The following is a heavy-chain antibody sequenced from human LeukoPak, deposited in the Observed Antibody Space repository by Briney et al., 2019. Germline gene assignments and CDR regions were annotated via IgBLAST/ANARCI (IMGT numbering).Heavy chain of an antibody. CDR2: ISGSGGST. CDR3: ARELLWFGEAIL. D-gene: IGHD3-10*01. CDR1: GFTFSSYA. Sequence: PGGSLRLSCAASGFTFSSYAMSWVRQAPGKGLEWVSAISGSGGSTYYADSVKGRFTISRDNSKNSLYLQMNSLRAEDTAVYYCARELLWFGEAILWGQGTLVTVSS. J-gene: IGHJ4*02. V-gene: IGHV3-23*01.